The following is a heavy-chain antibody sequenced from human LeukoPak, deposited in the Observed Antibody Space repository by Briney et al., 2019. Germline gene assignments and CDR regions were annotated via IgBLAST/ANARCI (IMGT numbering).Heavy chain of an antibody. V-gene: IGHV4-59*01. J-gene: IGHJ4*02. D-gene: IGHD4-17*01. CDR1: GASISSYY. CDR2: IYYSGST. Sequence: SETLSLTCTVSGASISSYYWSWIRQPPGKGLEWIGNIYYSGSTNYNPSLKSRVTISVDTSKNQFSLKLSSVTAADTAVYYCARDHLYGDYGFGYWGQGTLVTVSS. CDR3: ARDHLYGDYGFGY.